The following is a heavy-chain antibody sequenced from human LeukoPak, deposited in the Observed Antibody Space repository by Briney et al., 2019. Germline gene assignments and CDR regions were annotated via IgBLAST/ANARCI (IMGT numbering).Heavy chain of an antibody. CDR2: ISYDGSNK. Sequence: PGGSLRLSCAASGFTFSNFAMHWVRQAPSKGLEWVAVISYDGSNKYYADSVKGRFTISRDNSKNTLYLQMNGLRAEDTAVYYCAKTWDYYYYYGMDVWGQGTTVTVSS. D-gene: IGHD4/OR15-4a*01. CDR3: AKTWDYYYYYGMDV. V-gene: IGHV3-30*18. CDR1: GFTFSNFA. J-gene: IGHJ6*02.